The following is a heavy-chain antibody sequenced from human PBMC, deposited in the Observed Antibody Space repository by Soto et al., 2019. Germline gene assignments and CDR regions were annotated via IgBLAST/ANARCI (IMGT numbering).Heavy chain of an antibody. CDR1: GGSISSGGYY. CDR2: IYDSGST. D-gene: IGHD1-1*01. V-gene: IGHV4-31*03. Sequence: QVQLQESGPGLVKPSQTLSLTCTVSGGSISSGGYYWSWIRQHPGKGLEWIGYIYDSGSTYYHPSLKSRVTISVYTSKNQFSLKLSSVTDADTAVYYCARVYNWNYSLWGQGTLVTVSS. CDR3: ARVYNWNYSL. J-gene: IGHJ4*02.